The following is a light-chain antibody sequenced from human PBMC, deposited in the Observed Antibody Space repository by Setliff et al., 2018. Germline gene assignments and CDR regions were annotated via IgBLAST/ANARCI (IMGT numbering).Light chain of an antibody. CDR1: SSDVGGYNY. CDR3: GSYAVGDIVV. J-gene: IGLJ1*01. CDR2: EVT. V-gene: IGLV2-8*01. Sequence: ALTQPPSASGSPGQSVTISCTGTSSDVGGYNYVSWYQQHPGKAPKLIIYEVTKRPSGVPDRFSGSKSGNTASLTVSGLQADDEADYYCGSYAVGDIVVFGTGTKATVL.